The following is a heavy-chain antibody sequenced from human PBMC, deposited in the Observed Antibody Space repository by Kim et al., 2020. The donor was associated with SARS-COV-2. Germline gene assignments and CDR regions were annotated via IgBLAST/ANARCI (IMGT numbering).Heavy chain of an antibody. V-gene: IGHV1-46*01. CDR3: ARERGVLDSSGFFDY. CDR1: GYTFTSYY. CDR2: INPSGGST. J-gene: IGHJ4*02. D-gene: IGHD3-22*01. Sequence: ASVKVSCKASGYTFTSYYMHWVRQAPGQGLEWMGIINPSGGSTSYAQKFQGRVTMTRDTSTSTVYMELSSLRSEDTAVYYCARERGVLDSSGFFDYWGQGTLVTVSS.